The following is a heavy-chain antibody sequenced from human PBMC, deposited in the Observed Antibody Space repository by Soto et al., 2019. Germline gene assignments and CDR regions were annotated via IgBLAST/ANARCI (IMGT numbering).Heavy chain of an antibody. CDR1: GFTFSSYW. Sequence: GGSLRLSCAASGFTFSSYWMSWVRQAPGKGLEWVANIKQDGSEKYYVDSVKGRFTIARDNAKNSLYLQMNSLRAEETAVYYCARDPLVGVPAADAFDIWGQGTMVTVSS. V-gene: IGHV3-7*01. D-gene: IGHD2-2*01. J-gene: IGHJ3*02. CDR2: IKQDGSEK. CDR3: ARDPLVGVPAADAFDI.